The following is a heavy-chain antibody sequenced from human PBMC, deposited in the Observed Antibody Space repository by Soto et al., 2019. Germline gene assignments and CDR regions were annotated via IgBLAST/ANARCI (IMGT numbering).Heavy chain of an antibody. J-gene: IGHJ6*02. CDR3: ASETVTTWGYYYYGMDV. D-gene: IGHD4-17*01. V-gene: IGHV3-53*01. CDR1: GFTVSSNY. CDR2: IYSGGST. Sequence: PGGSLRLSCAASGFTVSSNYMSWVRQAPGKGLEWVSVIYSGGSTYYADSVKGRFTISRDNSKNTLYLQMNSLRAEDTAVYYCASETVTTWGYYYYGMDVWGQGTTVTVSS.